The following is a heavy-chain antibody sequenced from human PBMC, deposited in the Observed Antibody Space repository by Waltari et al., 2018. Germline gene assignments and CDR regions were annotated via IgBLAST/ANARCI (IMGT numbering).Heavy chain of an antibody. Sequence: EVQLVQSGAEVKKPGATVKISCKASGYTFTDSYIHCVQQAPGKGLEWMGRVDPEDGETIYAEKFQGRVTITADTSTDTAYMELSSLRSEDTAVYYCATGHRRDGYNWGGYWGQGTTVTVSS. V-gene: IGHV1-69-2*01. CDR2: VDPEDGET. J-gene: IGHJ6*02. CDR1: GYTFTDSY. CDR3: ATGHRRDGYNWGGY. D-gene: IGHD5-12*01.